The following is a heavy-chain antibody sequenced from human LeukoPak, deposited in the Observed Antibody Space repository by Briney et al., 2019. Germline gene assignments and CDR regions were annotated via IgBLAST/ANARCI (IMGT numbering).Heavy chain of an antibody. CDR1: GFTFSSYA. CDR3: AGGHGITWDSDY. D-gene: IGHD1-14*01. V-gene: IGHV3-7*03. J-gene: IGHJ4*02. CDR2: IKQDGSEE. Sequence: PGGSLRLSCAASGFTFSSYAMSWVRQVPGKGLEWVANIKQDGSEENYLDSVKGRFTISRDNARNSVYLHMNSLRAEDTAVYYCAGGHGITWDSDYWGQGTLVTVSS.